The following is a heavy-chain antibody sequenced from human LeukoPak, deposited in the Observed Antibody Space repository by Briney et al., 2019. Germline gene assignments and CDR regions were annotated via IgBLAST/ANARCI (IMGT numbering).Heavy chain of an antibody. CDR2: ISWNSGSI. CDR1: GFTFDDYA. V-gene: IGHV3-9*01. J-gene: IGHJ4*02. CDR3: ATGGSRSY. Sequence: GGSLRLSCAASGFTFDDYAMHCVRQAPEKALEWVSGISWNSGSIGYADSVKGRFTISRDNAKNSLYLQMNSLRAEDTALYYCATGGSRSYWGQGTLVTVSS. D-gene: IGHD6-13*01.